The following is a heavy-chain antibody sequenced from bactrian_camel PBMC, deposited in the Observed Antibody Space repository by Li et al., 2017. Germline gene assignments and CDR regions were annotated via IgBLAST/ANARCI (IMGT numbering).Heavy chain of an antibody. CDR2: LFTNGGSA. CDR1: GFTYRSNC. CDR3: AAVRYSGSACYGWDY. Sequence: HVQLVESGGGSVQAGGSLRLSCAFSGFTYRSNCMAWFRQGPGKEREGVAALFTNGGSAYYDDSVKGRFTISRDNTKNTLYLQMNSLQTEDTAVYYCAAVRYSGSACYGWDYWGQGTQVTVS. V-gene: IGHV3S1*01. D-gene: IGHD3*01. J-gene: IGHJ4*01.